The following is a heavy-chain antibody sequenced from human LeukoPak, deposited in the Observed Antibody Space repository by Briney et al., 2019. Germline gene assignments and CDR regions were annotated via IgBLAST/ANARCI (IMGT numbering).Heavy chain of an antibody. CDR3: AKNIVGALRGGAFDI. J-gene: IGHJ3*02. D-gene: IGHD1-26*01. V-gene: IGHV3-23*01. CDR2: ISGRGGTT. CDR1: KFTFSSYA. Sequence: GGSLRLFCVASKFTFSSYALTWVRQAPGKGLEWVSAISGRGGTTYYADSVKGRFTISRDNFENTLYLQMNSLRAEDTAVYYCAKNIVGALRGGAFDIWGQGTMVTVSS.